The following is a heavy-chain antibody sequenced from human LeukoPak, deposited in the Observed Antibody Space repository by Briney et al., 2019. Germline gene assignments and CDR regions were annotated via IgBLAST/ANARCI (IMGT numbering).Heavy chain of an antibody. D-gene: IGHD3-3*01. CDR2: IYYSGST. J-gene: IGHJ4*02. CDR3: ARARRGITIFGVVIMGYFDY. CDR1: GGSISSYY. Sequence: SETLSLTCTVSGGSISSYYWSWIRQPPGKGLEWIGYIYYSGSTNYNPSLKSRLTISVDTSKNQFSLKLSSVTAADTAVYYCARARRGITIFGVVIMGYFDYWGQGTLVTVSS. V-gene: IGHV4-59*08.